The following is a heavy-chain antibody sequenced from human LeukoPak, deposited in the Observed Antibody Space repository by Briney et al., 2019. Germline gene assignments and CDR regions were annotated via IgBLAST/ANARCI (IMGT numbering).Heavy chain of an antibody. CDR3: AQNGQSGFSFDP. D-gene: IGHD2-8*01. Sequence: SETLSLTCAVYGASLNGHYWSWIRQPPGKGLEWIGEGSDVGGTKYNPSLKSRVTISADTSKNQFSLKLSSVTTADTAVYYCAQNGQSGFSFDPWGQGTLVTVSS. V-gene: IGHV4-34*01. J-gene: IGHJ5*02. CDR2: GSDVGGT. CDR1: GASLNGHY.